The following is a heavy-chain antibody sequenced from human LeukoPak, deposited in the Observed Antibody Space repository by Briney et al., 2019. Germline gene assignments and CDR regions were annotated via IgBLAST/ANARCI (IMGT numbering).Heavy chain of an antibody. V-gene: IGHV4-31*03. CDR3: AGRAPSAGYFDL. J-gene: IGHJ2*01. Sequence: SQTLSLTCTVSGGSISSGSYYWAWIRQHPGKGLEWIGYIYYSGSTYYNPSLKSRVTVSEHTSKNQFSLKLTSVTAADTAVYYCAGRAPSAGYFDLWGRGTLVSVSS. CDR2: IYYSGST. CDR1: GGSISSGSYY.